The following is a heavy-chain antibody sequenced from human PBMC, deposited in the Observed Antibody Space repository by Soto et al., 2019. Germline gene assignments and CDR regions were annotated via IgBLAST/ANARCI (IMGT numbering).Heavy chain of an antibody. CDR3: ARSGGWYTTKYYFDY. CDR2: IWYDGSNK. Sequence: QVQLVESGGGVVQPGRSLRLSCAASGFTFSSYGMHWVLQAPGKGLEWVAVIWYDGSNKYYADSVKGRFTISRDNSKNTLYLQMNSLRAEDMAVYYCARSGGWYTTKYYFDYWGQGTLVTVSS. D-gene: IGHD6-19*01. CDR1: GFTFSSYG. J-gene: IGHJ4*02. V-gene: IGHV3-33*01.